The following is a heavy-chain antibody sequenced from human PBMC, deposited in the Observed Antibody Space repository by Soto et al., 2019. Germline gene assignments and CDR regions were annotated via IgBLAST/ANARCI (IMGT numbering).Heavy chain of an antibody. V-gene: IGHV4-34*01. J-gene: IGHJ4*02. CDR3: ASSSSIADRPGDY. D-gene: IGHD6-6*01. CDR1: GGSFSGYY. CDR2: INHSGST. Sequence: PSETLSLTCAVYGGSFSGYYWSWIRQPPGKGLEWIGEINHSGSTNYNPSLKSRVTISVDTSKNQFSLKLSSVTAADTAVYYCASSSSIADRPGDYWGQGTLVTVSS.